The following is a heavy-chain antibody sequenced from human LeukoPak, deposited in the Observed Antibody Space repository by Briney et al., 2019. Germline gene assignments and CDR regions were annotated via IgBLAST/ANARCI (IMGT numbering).Heavy chain of an antibody. J-gene: IGHJ4*02. D-gene: IGHD6-19*01. CDR2: TYYRSKWYN. Sequence: SQTLSLTCAISGDSVSNDNAVWNWVRQSPSRGLEWLGRTYYRSKWYNDYPVSVKSRITFNVDTSKNQFSLHLNSVSPEDTAVYYCARDGGGWSFDYWGQGTLVTVSS. CDR3: ARDGGGWSFDY. V-gene: IGHV6-1*01. CDR1: GDSVSNDNAV.